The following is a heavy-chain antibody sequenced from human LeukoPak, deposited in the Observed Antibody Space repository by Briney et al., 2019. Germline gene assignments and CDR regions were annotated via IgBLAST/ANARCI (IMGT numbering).Heavy chain of an antibody. D-gene: IGHD3-10*01. J-gene: IGHJ6*02. CDR1: GGSISSYY. Sequence: PPETLSLTCTVSGGSISSYYWSWIRQPPGKGLEWIGYIYYSGSTNYNPSLMSRVTISVDTSKNQFSLRLSSVTAADTAVYYCARHYNRGRHPHYYGMDVWGQGTTVTVSS. CDR3: ARHYNRGRHPHYYGMDV. V-gene: IGHV4-59*08. CDR2: IYYSGST.